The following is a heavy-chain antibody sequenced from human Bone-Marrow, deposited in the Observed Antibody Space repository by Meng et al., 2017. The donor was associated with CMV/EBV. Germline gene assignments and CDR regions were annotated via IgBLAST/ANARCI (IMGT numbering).Heavy chain of an antibody. D-gene: IGHD1-26*01. V-gene: IGHV3-7*03. CDR3: AKGSWELGDY. J-gene: IGHJ4*02. CDR2: IKQDGSEK. CDR1: GLTFSSYW. Sequence: GGSLRLSCVVSGLTFSSYWMSWVRQAPGKGLEWVANIKQDGSEKNYVDSVKGRFTISRDNSKNTLYLQMNSLRAEDTAVYYCAKGSWELGDYWGQGTLVTVSS.